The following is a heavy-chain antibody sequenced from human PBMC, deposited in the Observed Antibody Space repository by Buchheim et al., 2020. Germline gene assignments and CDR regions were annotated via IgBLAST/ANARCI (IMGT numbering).Heavy chain of an antibody. CDR3: ARDWGEPRSSIAAAGTDNYYYYYGMDV. Sequence: QVQLQESGPGLVKPSETLSLTCTVSGGSISSYYWSWIRQPPGKGLEWIGYIYYSGSTNYNPSLKSRVTISVDTSKNQFSLKLSSVTAADTAVYYCARDWGEPRSSIAAAGTDNYYYYYGMDVWGQGTT. D-gene: IGHD6-13*01. J-gene: IGHJ6*02. CDR1: GGSISSYY. CDR2: IYYSGST. V-gene: IGHV4-59*01.